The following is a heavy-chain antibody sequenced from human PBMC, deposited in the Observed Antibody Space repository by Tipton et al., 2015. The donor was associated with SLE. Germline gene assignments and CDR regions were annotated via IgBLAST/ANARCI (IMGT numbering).Heavy chain of an antibody. D-gene: IGHD7-27*01. CDR2: IGWDSAYI. J-gene: IGHJ6*03. Sequence: SLRLSCAASGFSFDDYAMHWVRQAPGKGLEWVAGIGWDSAYIAYEDSVEGRFTISRDNAKKSLYLQMDGLRPDDTAFYYCVRVGTPDYYMDVWGKGTRVTVSS. CDR3: VRVGTPDYYMDV. V-gene: IGHV3-9*01. CDR1: GFSFDDYA.